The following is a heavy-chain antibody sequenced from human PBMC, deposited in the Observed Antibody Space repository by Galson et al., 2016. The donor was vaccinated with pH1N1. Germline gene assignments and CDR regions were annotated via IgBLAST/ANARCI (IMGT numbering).Heavy chain of an antibody. J-gene: IGHJ4*02. Sequence: SLRLSCAASGFTFSNYIMSWVRQAPGKGLEWVSTINSGGSATYYSDSLKGRFTISRDESKNTLYLQMNSLRAEDTAIYYCAKLLWSGDSGYLDYGGQGTLVTVSS. CDR1: GFTFSNYI. D-gene: IGHD3-3*01. V-gene: IGHV3-23*01. CDR2: INSGGSAT. CDR3: AKLLWSGDSGYLDY.